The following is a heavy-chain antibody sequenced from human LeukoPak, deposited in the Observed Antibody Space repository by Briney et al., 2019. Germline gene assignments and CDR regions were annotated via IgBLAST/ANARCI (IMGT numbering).Heavy chain of an antibody. CDR2: ITTYNGYI. CDR1: GYTFTNYG. CDR3: ANVRSTVGGTDGGNWFDP. J-gene: IGHJ5*02. Sequence: ASVKVSCKASGYTFTNYGISWMRQAPGQGLEWMGWITTYNGYINYAQKFQGRVTITADKSTSTAYMELSSLRSEDTAVYYCANVRSTVGGTDGGNWFDPWGQGTLVTVSS. D-gene: IGHD1-26*01. V-gene: IGHV1-18*01.